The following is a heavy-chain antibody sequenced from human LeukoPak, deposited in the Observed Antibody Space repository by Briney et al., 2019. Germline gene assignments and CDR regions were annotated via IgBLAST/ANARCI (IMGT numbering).Heavy chain of an antibody. Sequence: GASVKVSCKASGYSFTNYDINWVRQATGQGLEWMGWMNPKSGDTGYSQKFQGRVFITRDTSINTAYMELSSLGSDDTAVYYCARLCSIRWCLHDWFDPWGQGTLVTVSS. CDR1: GYSFTNYD. D-gene: IGHD2-21*01. CDR3: ARLCSIRWCLHDWFDP. V-gene: IGHV1-8*03. J-gene: IGHJ5*02. CDR2: MNPKSGDT.